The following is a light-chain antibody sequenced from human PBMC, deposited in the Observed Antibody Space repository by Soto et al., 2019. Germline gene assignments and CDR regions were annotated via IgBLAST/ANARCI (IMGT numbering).Light chain of an antibody. CDR3: QQYGSSLLT. Sequence: DIQMTQSPSTLSGSVGDRVTITCRASQTISSWLAWYQQKPGKAPKLLIYKASTLKSGVPSRFSGSGSGTDFTLTISRLEPEDFAVYYCQQYGSSLLTFGGGTKVDIK. CDR1: QTISSW. CDR2: KAS. J-gene: IGKJ4*01. V-gene: IGKV1-5*03.